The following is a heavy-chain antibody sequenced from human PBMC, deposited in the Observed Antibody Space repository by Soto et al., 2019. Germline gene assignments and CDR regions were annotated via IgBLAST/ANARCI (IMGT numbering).Heavy chain of an antibody. CDR2: ISGYNGYT. Sequence: QVQLVQSGAQVRRPGTSVRISCTTSGYNFNTYGIIWVRQAPGQGLEWMGWISGYNGYTKYAQSLEDRVTLSTDTYTRTAFLELRNLRSGDTALYFCARDRDYSHTDADVDYWGQGTQVTVSS. J-gene: IGHJ4*02. CDR1: GYNFNTYG. V-gene: IGHV1-18*01. D-gene: IGHD3-22*01. CDR3: ARDRDYSHTDADVDY.